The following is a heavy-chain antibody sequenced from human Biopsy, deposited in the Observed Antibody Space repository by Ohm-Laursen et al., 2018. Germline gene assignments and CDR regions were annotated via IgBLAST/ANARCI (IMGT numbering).Heavy chain of an antibody. CDR3: VRGWWNRSSLFLDH. CDR2: TDTTSGTK. CDR1: GFSFSSYS. D-gene: IGHD1/OR15-1a*01. V-gene: IGHV3-48*01. Sequence: SLRLSCSASGFSFSSYSMNWARQAPGKGLEWVSYTDTTSGTKFYADSVKGRFTISRDNAKNSLYLQMTSLRAGDTAVYFCVRGWWNRSSLFLDHWGQGSLVTVSS. J-gene: IGHJ4*02.